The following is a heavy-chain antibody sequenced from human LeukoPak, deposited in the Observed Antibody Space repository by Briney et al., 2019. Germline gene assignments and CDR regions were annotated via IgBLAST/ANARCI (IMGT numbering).Heavy chain of an antibody. D-gene: IGHD4-17*01. CDR1: GVSFDDYY. J-gene: IGHJ4*02. CDR3: TRMTTGHDY. CDR2: INHSGYT. V-gene: IGHV4-34*01. Sequence: PSETLSLTCAVSGVSFDDYYWAWVRQTPGKGLEWIGEINHSGYTNDSPSLKSRVTLSIDTSRKQFSLNLRSVTVADAGIYYCTRMTTGHDYWGQGTLVTVSS.